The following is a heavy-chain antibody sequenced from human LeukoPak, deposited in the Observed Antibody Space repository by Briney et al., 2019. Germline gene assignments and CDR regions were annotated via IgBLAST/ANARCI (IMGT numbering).Heavy chain of an antibody. J-gene: IGHJ4*02. V-gene: IGHV3-21*06. Sequence: PGGSLRLSCAASGFTFSSYSMNWVRQAPGKGLEWVSSISSSSAYIYYADSVKGRFTISRDNAKNSLYLQMNSLRAEDTAVYYCARAGLDDYVWGSYRPFDYWGQGTLVTVSS. CDR1: GFTFSSYS. D-gene: IGHD3-16*02. CDR2: ISSSSAYI. CDR3: ARAGLDDYVWGSYRPFDY.